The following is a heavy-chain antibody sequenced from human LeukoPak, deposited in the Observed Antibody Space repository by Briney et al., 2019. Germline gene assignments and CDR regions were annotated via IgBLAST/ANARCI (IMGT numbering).Heavy chain of an antibody. CDR3: ARRGRNSSGWQDYL. CDR1: GGSISSYY. J-gene: IGHJ4*02. CDR2: IYHTGST. V-gene: IGHV4-59*01. Sequence: SETLSLTCTVSGGSISSYYWSWIRQPPGKGLEWIANIYHTGSTNYNPPLSSRVTISIDTAKNQFSLKLTSVTAADTAVYYCARRGRNSSGWQDYLWGQGTLVTVSS. D-gene: IGHD6-25*01.